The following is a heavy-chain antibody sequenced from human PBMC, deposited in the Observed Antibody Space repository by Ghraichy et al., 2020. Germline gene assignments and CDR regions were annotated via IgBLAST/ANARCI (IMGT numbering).Heavy chain of an antibody. J-gene: IGHJ4*02. CDR2: ISATGSTT. V-gene: IGHV3-48*01. D-gene: IGHD2-15*01. CDR3: AREWGGIVVVVAAAAFDT. Sequence: SCAASGFNFRSYSMNWVRQAPGKGLEWVSYISATGSTTYYADSVRGRFTISSDNARNSLYLQMNSLSGDDTALYYCAREWGGIVVVVAAAAFDTWGQGTLVPVSS. CDR1: GFNFRSYS.